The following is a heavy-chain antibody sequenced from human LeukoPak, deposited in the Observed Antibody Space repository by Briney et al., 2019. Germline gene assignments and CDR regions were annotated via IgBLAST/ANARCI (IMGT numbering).Heavy chain of an antibody. CDR2: FSGGGDS. V-gene: IGHV3-23*01. J-gene: IGHJ4*02. CDR1: GYTSGIYA. CDR3: GKEVERHFDLKY. Sequence: GGSLRLSCAASGYTSGIYAVSWVRQAPGKGLEWVSAFSGGGDSYYADSVKGRFTISRDNSKKILYLQMNSLRAEDTAVYYCGKEVERHFDLKYWGQGTLVTVSS.